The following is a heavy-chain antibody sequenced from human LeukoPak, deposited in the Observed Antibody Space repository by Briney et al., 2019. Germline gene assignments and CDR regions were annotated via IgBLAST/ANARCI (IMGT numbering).Heavy chain of an antibody. CDR1: GGTFSSYA. CDR3: AREGCSSTSCYTPPSPLKHYYYYYMDV. CDR2: IIPIFGTA. V-gene: IGHV1-69*13. J-gene: IGHJ6*03. Sequence: GASVKVSCKASGGTFSSYAISWVRQAPGQGLEWMGGIIPIFGTANYAQKFQGRVTITADESTSTAYMELSSLRSEDTAVYYCAREGCSSTSCYTPPSPLKHYYYYYMDVWGKGTTVTVSS. D-gene: IGHD2-2*02.